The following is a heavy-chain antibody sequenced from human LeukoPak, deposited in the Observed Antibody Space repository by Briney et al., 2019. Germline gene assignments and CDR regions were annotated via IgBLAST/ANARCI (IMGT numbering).Heavy chain of an antibody. J-gene: IGHJ4*02. V-gene: IGHV3-23*01. CDR1: GFTFNSYA. CDR3: ARGQYSGSYFAFDY. Sequence: HAGGSLRLSCAASGFTFNSYAMSWVRQAPGKGLEWVSAISGSGGNTYYADSVKGRFTISRDNSKNTLYLQMNTLRVEDTAVYYCARGQYSGSYFAFDYWGQGTLVTVSS. CDR2: ISGSGGNT. D-gene: IGHD1-26*01.